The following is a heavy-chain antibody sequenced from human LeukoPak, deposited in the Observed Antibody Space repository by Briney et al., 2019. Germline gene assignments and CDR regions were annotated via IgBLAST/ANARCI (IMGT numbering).Heavy chain of an antibody. D-gene: IGHD5-18*01. J-gene: IGHJ4*02. CDR1: GFTFSSYS. CDR2: ISSSSSSI. V-gene: IGHV3-21*01. Sequence: VKPGGSLILSCAASGFTFSSYSMNWVRQAPGKGLEWVSSISSSSSSIYYADSVKGRFTISRDNAKNSLYLQMNSLRAEDTAVYYCARASGDIVETATMGSYWGQGTLVTVSS. CDR3: ARASGDIVETATMGSY.